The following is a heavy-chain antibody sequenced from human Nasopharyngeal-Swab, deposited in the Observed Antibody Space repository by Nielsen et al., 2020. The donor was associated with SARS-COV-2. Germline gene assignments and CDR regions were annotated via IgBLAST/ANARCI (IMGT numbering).Heavy chain of an antibody. D-gene: IGHD3-3*01. CDR3: ARDPGFSYYEGWFDP. V-gene: IGHV4-39*02. J-gene: IGHJ5*02. CDR2: IYYSGST. Sequence: SETLSLTCTVSGGSISSSSYYWGWIRQPPGKGLEWIGSIYYSGSTYYNPSLKSRVTISVDTSKNQFSLKLSSVTAADTAVYYCARDPGFSYYEGWFDPWGQGTLVTVSS. CDR1: GGSISSSSYY.